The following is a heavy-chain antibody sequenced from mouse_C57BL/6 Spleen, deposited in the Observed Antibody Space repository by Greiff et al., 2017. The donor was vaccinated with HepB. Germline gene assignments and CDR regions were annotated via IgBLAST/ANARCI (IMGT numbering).Heavy chain of an antibody. CDR2: INPNNGGT. D-gene: IGHD4-1*01. V-gene: IGHV1-26*01. J-gene: IGHJ4*01. CDR3: ARSLGLYAMDY. CDR1: GYTFTDYY. Sequence: EVQLQQSGPELVKPGASVKISCKASGYTFTDYYMNWVKQSHGKSLEWIGDINPNNGGTSYNQKFKGKATLTVDKSSSTAYMELRSLTSEDSAVYYCARSLGLYAMDYWGQGTSVTVSS.